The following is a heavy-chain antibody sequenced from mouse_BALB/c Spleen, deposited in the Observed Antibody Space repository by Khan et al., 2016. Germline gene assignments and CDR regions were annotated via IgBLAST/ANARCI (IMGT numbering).Heavy chain of an antibody. J-gene: IGHJ3*01. CDR1: GYTFKDYG. CDR3: ASWEFAY. CDR2: INTNTGEP. D-gene: IGHD4-1*01. Sequence: QIQLVQSGPELKKPGETVKISCKASGYTFKDYGMNWVKQAPGKGLKWMGWINTNTGEPTYVDDFKGQFAFSLETSAFTAYLQINNLKNEDMATYFCASWEFAYWGQGTLVTVSA. V-gene: IGHV9-1*02.